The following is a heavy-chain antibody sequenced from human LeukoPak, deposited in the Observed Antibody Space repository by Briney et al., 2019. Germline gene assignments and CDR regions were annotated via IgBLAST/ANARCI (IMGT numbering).Heavy chain of an antibody. CDR1: GFTFSNYG. D-gene: IGHD1-26*01. V-gene: IGHV3-23*01. CDR2: MSGTGGST. Sequence: QTGGSLRLSCAVSGFTFSNYGMSWVRQAPGKGLEWVSVMSGTGGSTYYADSVKGRFTISRDNSKNTLYLQMSSLRAEDTALYYCAKDHAVGGIGYFDYWGQGTLVTVSS. J-gene: IGHJ4*02. CDR3: AKDHAVGGIGYFDY.